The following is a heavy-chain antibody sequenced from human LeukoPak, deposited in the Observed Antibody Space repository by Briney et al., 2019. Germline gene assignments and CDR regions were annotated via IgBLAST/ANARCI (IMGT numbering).Heavy chain of an antibody. Sequence: GASVTDTCLASRCIYLSYLINGLRPPAGQGLEWMGWINGRSGGTSYAQNCQGRVTMTRDTSISTDYMDLSRLRSDDTAFDYCARDSNYYGSGSYYNSDYWGQGTLVTVSS. CDR3: ARDSNYYGSGSYYNSDY. D-gene: IGHD3-10*01. CDR1: RCIYLSYL. V-gene: IGHV1-2*02. CDR2: INGRSGGT. J-gene: IGHJ4*02.